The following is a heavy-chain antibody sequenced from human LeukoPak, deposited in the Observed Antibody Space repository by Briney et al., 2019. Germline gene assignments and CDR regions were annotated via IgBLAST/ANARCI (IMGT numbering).Heavy chain of an antibody. CDR1: GGSFSDYY. CDR3: VRESSSWNNFEH. V-gene: IGHV4-34*01. CDR2: INHSGST. Sequence: SETLSLTCAVYGGSFSDYYWSWIRQPPGKGLEWIGEINHSGSTNYNPSLKSRVTISRDTSKNQFSLNLTSVTAADTAMYYCVRESSSWNNFEHWGQGSLVTVSS. D-gene: IGHD6-13*01. J-gene: IGHJ4*02.